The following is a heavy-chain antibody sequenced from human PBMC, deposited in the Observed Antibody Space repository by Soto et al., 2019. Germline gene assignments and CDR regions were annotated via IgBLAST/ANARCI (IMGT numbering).Heavy chain of an antibody. D-gene: IGHD6-6*01. Sequence: QVQLVESGGGVVQPGRSLRLSCAASGFTFSSYGMHWVRQAPGKGLEWVAVIWYDGSNKYYADSVKGRFTISRDNSKNTLYLQMNSLRAEDTAVYYCARERRGPGIAPRPVDYWGQGTLVTVSS. CDR2: IWYDGSNK. CDR1: GFTFSSYG. J-gene: IGHJ4*02. V-gene: IGHV3-33*01. CDR3: ARERRGPGIAPRPVDY.